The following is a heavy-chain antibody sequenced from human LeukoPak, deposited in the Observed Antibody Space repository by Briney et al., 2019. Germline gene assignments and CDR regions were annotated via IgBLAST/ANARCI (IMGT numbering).Heavy chain of an antibody. V-gene: IGHV5-51*01. Sequence: GESLNISFQGSGYSFTSFWIGWVRQMPGKGLEWMGIIYPDDSETIYSPSFQGQVTFSVDKSITTAYLHWSSLKASDTAMFYCARLYYDVSGYFDYWGQGTLVTVSS. CDR2: IYPDDSET. J-gene: IGHJ4*02. D-gene: IGHD3-22*01. CDR1: GYSFTSFW. CDR3: ARLYYDVSGYFDY.